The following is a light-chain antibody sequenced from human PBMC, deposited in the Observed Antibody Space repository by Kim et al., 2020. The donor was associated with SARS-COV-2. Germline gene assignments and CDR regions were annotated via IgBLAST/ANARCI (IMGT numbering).Light chain of an antibody. J-gene: IGKJ1*01. CDR2: AAS. CDR3: QQSYTCPRT. CDR1: QRISSS. V-gene: IGKV1-39*01. Sequence: DIQMTQSPSSLSASVGDRVTITCRTSQRISSSLNWYQQKPGTAPKLLIYAASGLQSGVPSRFSGSGSGTDFTLNINGLQPEDFATYFCQQSYTCPRTFGQGTKVDIK.